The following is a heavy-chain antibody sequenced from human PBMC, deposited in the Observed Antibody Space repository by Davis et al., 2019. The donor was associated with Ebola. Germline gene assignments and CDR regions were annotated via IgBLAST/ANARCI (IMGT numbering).Heavy chain of an antibody. Sequence: GGSLRLSCAASGFTFDDYTMHWVRQAPGKGLEWVSLISWDGGSTYYADSVKGRFTISRDNSKNSLYLQMNSLRTEDTALYYCAKDIRTRLYSSSWYGYGMDVWGKGTTATVSS. CDR2: ISWDGGST. CDR1: GFTFDDYT. J-gene: IGHJ6*04. CDR3: AKDIRTRLYSSSWYGYGMDV. D-gene: IGHD6-13*01. V-gene: IGHV3-43*01.